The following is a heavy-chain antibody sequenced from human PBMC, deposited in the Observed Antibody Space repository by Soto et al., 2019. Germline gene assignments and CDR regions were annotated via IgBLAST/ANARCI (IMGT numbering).Heavy chain of an antibody. V-gene: IGHV3-53*04. J-gene: IGHJ6*03. D-gene: IGHD3-10*01. Sequence: EVQLVESGGGLVQPGGSLRLSCAASGFTVSSNYMSWVRQAPGKGLEWVSVIYSGGSTYYADSVKGRFTISRHNSKNTLYLQMNSLRAEDTAVYYCARDLGFRKSGYYYYYMDVWGKGTTVTVSS. CDR2: IYSGGST. CDR1: GFTVSSNY. CDR3: ARDLGFRKSGYYYYYMDV.